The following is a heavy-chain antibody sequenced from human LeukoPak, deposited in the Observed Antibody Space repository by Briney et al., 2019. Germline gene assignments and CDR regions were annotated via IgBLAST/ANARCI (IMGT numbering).Heavy chain of an antibody. CDR3: ARATDYYDSSGYYFDY. V-gene: IGHV1-18*01. CDR1: GYTFTSYG. CDR2: ISAYSGNT. D-gene: IGHD3-22*01. Sequence: ASVKVSCKASGYTFTSYGISWVRQAPGQGLEWMGWISAYSGNTNYAQKLQGRVTITADESTSTAYMELSSLRSEDTAVYYCARATDYYDSSGYYFDYWGQGTLVTVSS. J-gene: IGHJ4*02.